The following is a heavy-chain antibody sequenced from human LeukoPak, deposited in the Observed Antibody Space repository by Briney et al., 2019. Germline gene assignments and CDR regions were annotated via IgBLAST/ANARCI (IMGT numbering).Heavy chain of an antibody. CDR3: ASMEESSGYFDY. CDR1: GGSISRYY. CDR2: IYYSGST. V-gene: IGHV4-59*01. D-gene: IGHD3-16*01. J-gene: IGHJ4*02. Sequence: SETLSLTCTVSGGSISRYYWSWIRQPPGKGLEWFGDIYYSGSTNYNPSPKSRVTISVDTSKNQFSLKLSSVTAADTAVYYCASMEESSGYFDYWGQGTLVTLYS.